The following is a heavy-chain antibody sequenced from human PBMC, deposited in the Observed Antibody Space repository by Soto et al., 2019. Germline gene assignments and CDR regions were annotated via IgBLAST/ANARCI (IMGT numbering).Heavy chain of an antibody. D-gene: IGHD2-15*01. CDR2: ISAYNGNT. Sequence: QVQLVQSGAEVKKPGASVKVSCKASGYTFTSYGISWVRQAPGQGLEWMGWISAYNGNTNYAQKLQGRVTMTTDTSTSTAYMELRSLRSDDTAVYYCARAVYSPFYYYYGMDVWGQGTTVTVSS. CDR1: GYTFTSYG. J-gene: IGHJ6*02. CDR3: ARAVYSPFYYYYGMDV. V-gene: IGHV1-18*01.